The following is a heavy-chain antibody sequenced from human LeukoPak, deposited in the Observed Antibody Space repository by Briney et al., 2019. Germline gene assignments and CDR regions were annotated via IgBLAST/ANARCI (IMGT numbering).Heavy chain of an antibody. CDR3: ARTSRHFYGSGTNLTPWPAGMDV. CDR2: IYYSGSST. D-gene: IGHD3-10*01. Sequence: SETLSLTCTVSGGSMSGFFWTWIRQPPGKALEWIGSIYYSGSSTKYNPSLKSRVTISVDTSKSQFSLNLNSATAADTAVYYCARTSRHFYGSGTNLTPWPAGMDVWGQGTTVTVSS. V-gene: IGHV4-59*01. CDR1: GGSMSGFF. J-gene: IGHJ6*02.